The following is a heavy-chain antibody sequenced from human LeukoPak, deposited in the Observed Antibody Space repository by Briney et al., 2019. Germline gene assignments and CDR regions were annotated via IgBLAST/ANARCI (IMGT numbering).Heavy chain of an antibody. CDR1: GDSVSGVY. CDR2: VYYSGDT. V-gene: IGHV4-59*08. CDR3: ARTPHQMHDILTGYYQDWFDP. J-gene: IGHJ5*02. Sequence: SETLSLTCTVSGDSVSGVYWSWIRQPPGKGLEWIGYVYYSGDTNYNPSLKSRVTMSLDTSKNQVSLRLSSVTAADTAVYYCARTPHQMHDILTGYYQDWFDPWGQGTLVTVSS. D-gene: IGHD3-9*01.